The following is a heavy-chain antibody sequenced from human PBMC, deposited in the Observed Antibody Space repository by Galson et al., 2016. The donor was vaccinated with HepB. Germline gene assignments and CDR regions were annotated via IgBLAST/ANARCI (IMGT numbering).Heavy chain of an antibody. CDR3: AKATCSGDCPVFDH. D-gene: IGHD2-21*01. V-gene: IGHV3-9*01. J-gene: IGHJ4*02. CDR2: ISWNIGSR. CDR1: GFNFDDYA. Sequence: SLRLSCAASGFNFDDYAMHWVRQAPGKGLEWVSGISWNIGSRGYADSVKARFTISRDNARKSLHLQTNSLRHEDTAFYYCAKATCSGDCPVFDHWGQGILVIVSA.